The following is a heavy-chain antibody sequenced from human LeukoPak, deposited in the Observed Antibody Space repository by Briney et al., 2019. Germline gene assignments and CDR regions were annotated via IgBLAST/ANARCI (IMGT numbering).Heavy chain of an antibody. CDR1: GFTFSSYS. V-gene: IGHV3-48*02. CDR2: ISSSSSTI. D-gene: IGHD2-2*01. J-gene: IGHJ6*02. Sequence: PGGSLRLSCAASGFTFSSYSMNWVRQAPGKGLEWVSYISSSSSTIYYADSVKGRFTISRDNAKNSLYLQMNSLRDEDTAVYYCAREKGYCSSTSCPRPYYYYGMDVWGQGTTVTVSS. CDR3: AREKGYCSSTSCPRPYYYYGMDV.